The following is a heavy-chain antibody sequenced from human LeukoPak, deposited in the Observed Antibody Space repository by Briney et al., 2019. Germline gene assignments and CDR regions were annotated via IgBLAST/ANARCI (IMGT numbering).Heavy chain of an antibody. V-gene: IGHV3-74*01. CDR2: INPGGSSI. D-gene: IGHD1-14*01. CDR3: ARSNQADDY. CDR1: GFTFSSYW. J-gene: IGHJ4*02. Sequence: GKSLRLSCAASGFTFSSYWMHWVRQVPGKGLVWVARINPGGSSITYADSVKGRFTISRDNAKNTLYLQMDSLRAEDTGVYYCARSNQADDYWGQGTLVTVSS.